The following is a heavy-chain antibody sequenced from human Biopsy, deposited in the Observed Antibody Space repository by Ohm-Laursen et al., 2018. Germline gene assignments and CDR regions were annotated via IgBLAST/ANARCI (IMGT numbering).Heavy chain of an antibody. CDR1: GDSINNYY. D-gene: IGHD1-26*01. CDR2: IYYSGST. Sequence: SDTLSLTCPVSGDSINNYYWSWIRQPPGKGLEWIGYIYYSGSTNYNPSLRSRVTISVDRSKNQFSLELSSVTAADTAVYYCARVGAGAPSIDYFDYWGQGALVTVSS. V-gene: IGHV4-59*07. J-gene: IGHJ4*02. CDR3: ARVGAGAPSIDYFDY.